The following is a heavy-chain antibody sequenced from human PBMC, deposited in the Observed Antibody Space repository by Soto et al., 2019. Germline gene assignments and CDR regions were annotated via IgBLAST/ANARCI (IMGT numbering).Heavy chain of an antibody. D-gene: IGHD2-2*03. CDR3: ARRGGGNGYCSSTSCYSDY. V-gene: IGHV1-69*02. J-gene: IGHJ4*02. CDR2: IIPILGIA. Sequence: QVQLVHSGAEVKKPGSSVKVSCTASGGTFSSYTISWVRQAPGQGLEWMGRIIPILGIANYAQKFQGRVTITADKSTSTAYMELSSLRSEDTAVYYCARRGGGNGYCSSTSCYSDYWGQGTLVTVSS. CDR1: GGTFSSYT.